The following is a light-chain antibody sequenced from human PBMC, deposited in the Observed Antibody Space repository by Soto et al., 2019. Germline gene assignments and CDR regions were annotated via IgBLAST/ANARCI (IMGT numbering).Light chain of an antibody. Sequence: TKSPGTLSLSPGERATLSCRASQTGSNSYLAWYQHKSGQAPRLLIYGVYTRASGIPDRFSGSGSGTEFTLTITRLEPEDSAVYFCQHYGYSQWTFGQGTKAAIK. CDR2: GVY. V-gene: IGKV3-20*01. J-gene: IGKJ1*01. CDR1: QTGSNSY. CDR3: QHYGYSQWT.